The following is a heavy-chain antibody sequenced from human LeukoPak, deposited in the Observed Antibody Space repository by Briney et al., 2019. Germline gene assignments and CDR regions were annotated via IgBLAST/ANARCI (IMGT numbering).Heavy chain of an antibody. D-gene: IGHD2-2*02. Sequence: ASVKVSCKASGGTFTSYGISWVRQAPGQGLEWMGWISAYNGNTNYAQKLQGRVTMTTDTSTSTAYMELRSLRSDDTAVYYCARLGGGYCSSTSCYTGGSWFDPWGQGTLVTVSS. J-gene: IGHJ5*02. V-gene: IGHV1-18*01. CDR1: GGTFTSYG. CDR3: ARLGGGYCSSTSCYTGGSWFDP. CDR2: ISAYNGNT.